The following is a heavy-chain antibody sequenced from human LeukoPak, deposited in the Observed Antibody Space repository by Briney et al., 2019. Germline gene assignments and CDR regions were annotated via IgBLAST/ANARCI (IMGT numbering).Heavy chain of an antibody. J-gene: IGHJ3*02. CDR2: INHSGST. CDR1: GGSFSGYY. CDR3: ARHLLPPTDAFDI. D-gene: IGHD3-22*01. Sequence: SETLSLTCAVYGGSFSGYYWSWIRQPPGKGLEWIGEINHSGSTNYNPSLKSRVTISVDTSKNQFSLKLSSVTAADTAVYYCARHLLPPTDAFDIWGQGTMVTVSS. V-gene: IGHV4-34*01.